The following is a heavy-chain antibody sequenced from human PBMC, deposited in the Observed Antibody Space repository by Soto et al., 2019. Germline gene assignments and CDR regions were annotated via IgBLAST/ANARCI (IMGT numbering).Heavy chain of an antibody. CDR1: GYTFTSYD. D-gene: IGHD3-3*01. CDR3: ARGFTYYDFWSGYPTLYYYYYMDV. J-gene: IGHJ6*03. CDR2: MNPNSGNT. V-gene: IGHV1-8*01. Sequence: ASVKVSCTASGYTFTSYDINWVRQATGQGLEWMGWMNPNSGNTGYAQKFQGRVTMTRNTSISTAYMELSSLRSEDTAVYYCARGFTYYDFWSGYPTLYYYYYMDVWGKGTTVTVSS.